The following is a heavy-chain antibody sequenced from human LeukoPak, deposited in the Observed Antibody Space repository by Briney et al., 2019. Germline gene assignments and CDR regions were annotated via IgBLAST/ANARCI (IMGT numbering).Heavy chain of an antibody. Sequence: PGGSLRLSCAASGFTFSSYWMSWVRQAPGKGLEWVANIKQDGSEKYYVDSVKGRFTISRDNAKNSLYLQMNSLRAEDTAVYYCARYCSSTSCYDGFDYWGQGTLVTVSS. V-gene: IGHV3-7*01. CDR3: ARYCSSTSCYDGFDY. D-gene: IGHD2-2*01. J-gene: IGHJ4*02. CDR1: GFTFSSYW. CDR2: IKQDGSEK.